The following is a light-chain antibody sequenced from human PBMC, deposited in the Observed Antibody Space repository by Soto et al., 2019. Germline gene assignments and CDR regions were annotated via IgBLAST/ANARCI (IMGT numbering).Light chain of an antibody. CDR2: DVS. CDR1: SSDVGGYNY. J-gene: IGLJ2*01. V-gene: IGLV2-14*01. CDR3: SSYTSSSTRV. Sequence: QSALTQPASVSGSPGQSITISCTGTSSDVGGYNYVSWYQQHPGKAPKLMIYDVSNRPSGVSNRFSGSKSGNTASLTISGLQAEDEADYCCSSYTSSSTRVFGGGTTVTVL.